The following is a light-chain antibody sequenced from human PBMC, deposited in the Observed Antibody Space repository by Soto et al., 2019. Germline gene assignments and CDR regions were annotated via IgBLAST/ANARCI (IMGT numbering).Light chain of an antibody. CDR3: YSYAGRYIWV. Sequence: QSALTQPRSVSGSPGQSVTISCTGTSSDVGNYNYVSWYQQHPGKAPKLIIYEVSKWPSGVPDRFSGSKSGNTASLTISGLQAEDEADYYCYSYAGRYIWVFGGGTKVTVL. V-gene: IGLV2-11*01. CDR1: SSDVGNYNY. J-gene: IGLJ3*02. CDR2: EVS.